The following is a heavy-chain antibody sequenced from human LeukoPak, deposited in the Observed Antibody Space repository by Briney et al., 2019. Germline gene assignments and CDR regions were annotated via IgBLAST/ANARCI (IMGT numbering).Heavy chain of an antibody. V-gene: IGHV4-4*07. CDR2: FYSSGTT. Sequence: SETLSPTCTFSGGSISIYYWSWIRQPAGKGLEWIGRFYSSGTTDYNPSLKSRVTMSVDTSKSQFSLKLTSVTAADTAVYYCARDNGGWYFDYWGQGTLVTVSS. CDR3: ARDNGGWYFDY. J-gene: IGHJ4*02. D-gene: IGHD2-8*01. CDR1: GGSISIYY.